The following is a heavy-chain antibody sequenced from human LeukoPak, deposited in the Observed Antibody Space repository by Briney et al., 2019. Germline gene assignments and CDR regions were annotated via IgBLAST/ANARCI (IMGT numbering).Heavy chain of an antibody. J-gene: IGHJ6*02. Sequence: GGSLRLSCAASGFTFSSYGMHWVRQAPGKGLEWVAVISYDGSNKYYADSVKGRFTISRDNSKNTLYLQMNSLRAEDTAVYYCAKDGKLNTVVAATPTDYYYYYGMDVWGQGTTVTVSS. CDR1: GFTFSSYG. CDR2: ISYDGSNK. D-gene: IGHD2-15*01. V-gene: IGHV3-30*18. CDR3: AKDGKLNTVVAATPTDYYYYYGMDV.